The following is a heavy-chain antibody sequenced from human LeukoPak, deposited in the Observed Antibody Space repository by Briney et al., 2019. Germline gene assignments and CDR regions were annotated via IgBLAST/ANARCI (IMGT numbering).Heavy chain of an antibody. Sequence: SQTLSLTCTVSGGSINSGSYKWSWIRQPPGKGLEWIGYIYHSGSTYYNPSLKSRVTISVDTSKNQFSLKLSSVTAADTAVYYCARVGVESGWFDPWGQGILVTVSS. CDR3: ARVGVESGWFDP. V-gene: IGHV4-30-2*01. J-gene: IGHJ5*02. CDR1: GGSINSGSYK. CDR2: IYHSGST. D-gene: IGHD3-3*01.